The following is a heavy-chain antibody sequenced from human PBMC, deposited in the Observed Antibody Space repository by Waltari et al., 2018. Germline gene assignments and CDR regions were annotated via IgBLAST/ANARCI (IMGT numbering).Heavy chain of an antibody. D-gene: IGHD3-10*01. CDR2: IDPEDGET. CDR1: GYTFMDYF. CDR3: APLPGGSGQTFDY. Sequence: EVELVQSGAEVKKPGVTVKISCKASGYTFMDYFMHWVQQAPGKGLEWMGRIDPEDGETVYSEKFQGRVTITADTSTDTAYMELSSLTSGDTAVYYCAPLPGGSGQTFDYWGQGTLVTVSS. V-gene: IGHV1-69-2*01. J-gene: IGHJ4*02.